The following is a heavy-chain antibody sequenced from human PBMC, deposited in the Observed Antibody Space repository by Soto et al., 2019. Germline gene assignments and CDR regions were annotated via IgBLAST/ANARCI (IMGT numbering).Heavy chain of an antibody. D-gene: IGHD3-16*01. CDR3: ARDGTIMRN. J-gene: IGHJ4*02. CDR2: VIPIFGTA. Sequence: SVKVSCKASGGTFSSNLISWVRQAPGQGLEWMGGVIPIFGTANYAQKFQGRVTITADESTSTAYMELSSLKSEDTAVYYCARDGTIMRNWGQGALVTVSS. CDR1: GGTFSSNL. V-gene: IGHV1-69*13.